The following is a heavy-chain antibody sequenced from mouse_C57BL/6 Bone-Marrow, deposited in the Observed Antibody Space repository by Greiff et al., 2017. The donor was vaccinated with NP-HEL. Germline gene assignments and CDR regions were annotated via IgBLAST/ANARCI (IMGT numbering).Heavy chain of an antibody. D-gene: IGHD4-1*01. Sequence: VQLQQPGAELVKPGASVKLSCKASGYTFTSYWMHWVKQRPGRGLEWIGRIDPNSGGTTSNEKFKSKATLTVDKPSSTAYMQISSLTSEDSAVYYCARGGPLLWDEDWYYDVWGTGTTVTVSS. CDR1: GYTFTSYW. V-gene: IGHV1-72*01. CDR3: ARGGPLLWDEDWYYDV. CDR2: IDPNSGGT. J-gene: IGHJ1*03.